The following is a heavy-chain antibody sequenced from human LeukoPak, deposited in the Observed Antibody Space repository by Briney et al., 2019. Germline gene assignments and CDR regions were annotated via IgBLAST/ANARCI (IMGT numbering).Heavy chain of an antibody. CDR3: AKDLDGAVRGVSYY. CDR1: GFTFSSYA. J-gene: IGHJ4*02. CDR2: ISGSGGST. Sequence: GGSLRLSYAASGFTFSSYAMSWVRQAPGKGLEWVSAISGSGGSTYYADSVKGRFTISRDNSKNTLYLQMNSLRAEDTAVYYCAKDLDGAVRGVSYYWGQGTLVTVSS. D-gene: IGHD3-10*01. V-gene: IGHV3-23*01.